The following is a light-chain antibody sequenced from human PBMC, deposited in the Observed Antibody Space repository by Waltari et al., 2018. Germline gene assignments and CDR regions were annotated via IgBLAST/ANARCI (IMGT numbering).Light chain of an antibody. J-gene: IGLJ3*02. CDR1: KLGDKY. Sequence: SYELTQPPSVSVSPGQTASITCPGDKLGDKYACWYQQMPGRSPVLVIYQDTKRPSVIPERFTASNSGNTATLTISGTQATDEADYFCQAWDGSTAVFGGGTKLTVL. CDR3: QAWDGSTAV. CDR2: QDT. V-gene: IGLV3-1*01.